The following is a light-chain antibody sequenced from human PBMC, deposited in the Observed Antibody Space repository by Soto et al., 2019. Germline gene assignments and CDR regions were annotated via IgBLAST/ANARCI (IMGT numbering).Light chain of an antibody. CDR3: QQYNNWPSG. CDR1: QSVSSN. CDR2: GAS. Sequence: EIVMTQSPATLSVSPGERATLSCRASQSVSSNLAWYQQKPGQAPRLLIYGASTRATGIPARFSGSGSGTEFTLTISRLNSEDFEVYYCQQYNNWPSGFGPGTKVDMK. J-gene: IGKJ3*01. V-gene: IGKV3-15*01.